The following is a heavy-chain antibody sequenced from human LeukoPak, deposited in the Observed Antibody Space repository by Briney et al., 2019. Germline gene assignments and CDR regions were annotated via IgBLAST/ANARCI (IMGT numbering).Heavy chain of an antibody. CDR3: ARGLKRSDYYDSSGYYKDAFDI. J-gene: IGHJ3*02. V-gene: IGHV1-69*05. Sequence: GASVKVSCKASGGTFSSYAISWVRQAPGQGLEWMGGIIPIFGTANYAQKFQGRVTITTDESTSTAYMELSSLRSEDTAVYYCARGLKRSDYYDSSGYYKDAFDIWGQGTMVTVSS. CDR1: GGTFSSYA. CDR2: IIPIFGTA. D-gene: IGHD3-22*01.